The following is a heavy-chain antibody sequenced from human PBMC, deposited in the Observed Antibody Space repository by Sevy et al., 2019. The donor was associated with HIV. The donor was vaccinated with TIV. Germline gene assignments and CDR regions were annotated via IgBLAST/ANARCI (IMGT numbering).Heavy chain of an antibody. Sequence: GRSLRLSCAASAFNISNYWMHWVRQAPGKGLVGVSRISSDGNVTSSADSVKGRFTISRDNANNILYLQMNSLRAEDTAVYYCSKGGLSHFDYWGRGTLVTVSS. CDR2: ISSDGNVT. V-gene: IGHV3-74*01. CDR3: SKGGLSHFDY. D-gene: IGHD1-26*01. J-gene: IGHJ4*02. CDR1: AFNISNYW.